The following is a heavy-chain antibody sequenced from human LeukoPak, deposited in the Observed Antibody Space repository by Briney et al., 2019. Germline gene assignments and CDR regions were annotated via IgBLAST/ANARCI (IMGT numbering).Heavy chain of an antibody. Sequence: GGSLRLSCAASGFTFSSHWMSWVRQAPGKGLEWVTVISYHARDQFYADSVEGRFTVSRDNSRNTLYLQMNSLRAEDSAVYYCAAQPCINGICYLDYWGQGTLVTVSS. J-gene: IGHJ4*02. CDR2: ISYHARDQ. D-gene: IGHD2-8*01. V-gene: IGHV3-30*03. CDR3: AAQPCINGICYLDY. CDR1: GFTFSSHW.